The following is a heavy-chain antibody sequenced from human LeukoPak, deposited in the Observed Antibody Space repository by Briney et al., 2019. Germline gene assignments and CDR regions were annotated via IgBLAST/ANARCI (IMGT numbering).Heavy chain of an antibody. Sequence: GGSLRLSCAASGFTFSSYAMSWVRQAPGKGLEWVSAISGSGGNTYYADSVQGRFTISRDNSKNTLYLQMNSLRAEDRAVYSCAKGPTSSSLTFDYWGQGTLVTVSS. D-gene: IGHD2-15*01. CDR1: GFTFSSYA. J-gene: IGHJ4*02. CDR2: ISGSGGNT. CDR3: AKGPTSSSLTFDY. V-gene: IGHV3-23*01.